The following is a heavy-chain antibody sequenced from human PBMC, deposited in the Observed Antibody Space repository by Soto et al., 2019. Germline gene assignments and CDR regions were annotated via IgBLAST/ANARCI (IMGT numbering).Heavy chain of an antibody. Sequence: PSETLSLTCTVSGGSVSSGSYYWSWIRHPPGKGLEWIGYIYYSGSTDYNPSLKSRVTISVDTSKNQFSLKLSSVTAADTAVYYCARGGPRWFDPWGQGTVVTVSS. V-gene: IGHV4-61*01. CDR3: ARGGPRWFDP. CDR1: GGSVSSGSYY. CDR2: IYYSGST. J-gene: IGHJ5*02. D-gene: IGHD3-16*01.